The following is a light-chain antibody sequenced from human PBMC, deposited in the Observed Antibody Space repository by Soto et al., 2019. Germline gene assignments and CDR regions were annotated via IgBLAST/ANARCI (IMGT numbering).Light chain of an antibody. Sequence: EIVLTQSPGTLSVSPGERATLSCRASQRVSSNYFAWYQQKPGQAPRLLIYDASSRATGIPDRFSGSGSGTDFTLTISSLEPEDFAVYYCQQRSNWPPALTFGGGTKVEIK. CDR1: QRVSSNY. CDR2: DAS. J-gene: IGKJ4*01. CDR3: QQRSNWPPALT. V-gene: IGKV3D-20*02.